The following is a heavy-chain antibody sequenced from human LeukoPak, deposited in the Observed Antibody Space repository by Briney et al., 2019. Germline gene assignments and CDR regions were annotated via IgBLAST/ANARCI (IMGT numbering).Heavy chain of an antibody. Sequence: GGSLRLSCAASGFTFSNYAMSWVRQAPGKGLEWVSSISGSGGSTYYADSVKGRFTISRDNSNNTLYLQMNSLRAEDTAAYYRANRVAGRQYFDYWGQGTLVTVSS. J-gene: IGHJ4*02. V-gene: IGHV3-23*01. CDR2: ISGSGGST. D-gene: IGHD6-19*01. CDR3: ANRVAGRQYFDY. CDR1: GFTFSNYA.